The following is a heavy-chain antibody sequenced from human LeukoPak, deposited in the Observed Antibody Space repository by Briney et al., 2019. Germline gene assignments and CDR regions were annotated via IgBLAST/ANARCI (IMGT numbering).Heavy chain of an antibody. CDR1: GGSISSYY. CDR2: IYYSGST. CDR3: ASDTTTYSSSWPDAFDI. V-gene: IGHV4-59*07. Sequence: SDTLSLTCTVSGGSISSYYWSWMRQPPGKGLEWIGYIYYSGSTNYNPSLKSRVTISVDTSKNQFSLKLSSVTAADTAVYYCASDTTTYSSSWPDAFDIWGQGTMVTVSS. J-gene: IGHJ3*02. D-gene: IGHD6-13*01.